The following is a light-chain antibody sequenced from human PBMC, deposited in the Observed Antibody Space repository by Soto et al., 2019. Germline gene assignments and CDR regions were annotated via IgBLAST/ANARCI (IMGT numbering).Light chain of an antibody. Sequence: QSVLTQSPSASASLGASVKLTCTLSSGHSNYAITWHQQQPEKGPRYLMKLKSDGSHTKGDGIPDRFSGSSSGAERYLTISSLQSEDEADYYCQTWGTGLRVFGGGTKVTVL. CDR3: QTWGTGLRV. J-gene: IGLJ3*02. V-gene: IGLV4-69*01. CDR2: LKSDGSH. CDR1: SGHSNYA.